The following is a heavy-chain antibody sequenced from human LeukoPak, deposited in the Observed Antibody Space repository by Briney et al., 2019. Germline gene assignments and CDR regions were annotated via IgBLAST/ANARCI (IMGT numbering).Heavy chain of an antibody. CDR3: ARDLGYCRSTSCYWGNWFDP. J-gene: IGHJ5*02. D-gene: IGHD2-2*01. CDR2: IYYSGST. V-gene: IGHV4-59*01. Sequence: SSETLSLTCTVSGGSISSYYWSWIRQPPGKGLEWIGYIYYSGSTNYNPSLKSRVTISVDTSKNQFSLKLSSVTAADTAVYYCARDLGYCRSTSCYWGNWFDPWGQGTLVTVSS. CDR1: GGSISSYY.